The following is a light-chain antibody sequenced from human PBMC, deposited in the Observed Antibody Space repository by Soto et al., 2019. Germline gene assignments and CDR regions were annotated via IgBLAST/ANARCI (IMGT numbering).Light chain of an antibody. CDR1: QSIGTY. CDR3: QQSFSTPPT. J-gene: IGKJ2*01. CDR2: AAS. Sequence: DIQMTQSPSSLSASVGDRVTITCRASQSIGTYLNWYLQKPGKAPQLLIHAASSLQTGVPSRFSGSGSGTEFTLTISSLQAEDFAIFYCQQSFSTPPTFGQGTKLAIK. V-gene: IGKV1-39*01.